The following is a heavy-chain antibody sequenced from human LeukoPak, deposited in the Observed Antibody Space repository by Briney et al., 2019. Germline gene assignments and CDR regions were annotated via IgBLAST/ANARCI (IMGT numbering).Heavy chain of an antibody. D-gene: IGHD6-19*01. CDR1: GFTFSDYG. J-gene: IGHJ4*02. CDR2: IWYDGTNK. CDR3: ARTRYNSGGGDY. Sequence: PGGSLRLSCAVSGFTFSDYGMHWVRQAPGKGLEWVAVIWYDGTNKYYADSVEGRFTISRDNSKNTLYLQMNSLRAEDTAVYYCARTRYNSGGGDYWGQGTPVTVSS. V-gene: IGHV3-33*01.